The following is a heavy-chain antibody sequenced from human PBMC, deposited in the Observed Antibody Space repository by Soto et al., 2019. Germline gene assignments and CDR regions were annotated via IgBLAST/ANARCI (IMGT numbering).Heavy chain of an antibody. CDR1: GFTFSSYA. CDR3: AKDRSIRMVRGVIIAFDY. V-gene: IGHV3-23*01. Sequence: GGSLRLSCAASGFTFSSYAMSWVRQAPGKGLEWVSAISGSGGSTYYADSVKGRFTISRDNSKNTLYLQMNSLRAEDTAVYYCAKDRSIRMVRGVIIAFDYWGQGTLVTVSS. J-gene: IGHJ4*02. D-gene: IGHD3-10*01. CDR2: ISGSGGST.